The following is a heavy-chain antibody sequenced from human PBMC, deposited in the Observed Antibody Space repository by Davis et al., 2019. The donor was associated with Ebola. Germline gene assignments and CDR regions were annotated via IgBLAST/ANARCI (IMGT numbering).Heavy chain of an antibody. CDR3: ARDNVDTATYYGMDV. CDR1: GFMFSSYA. V-gene: IGHV3-64*04. J-gene: IGHJ6*02. Sequence: GESLKISCSVSGFMFSSYAMHWVRQAPGKGLEWVSTLGTRATTTYYADSVKGRFTISRDNSKNTLYLQMNSLRAEDTAVYYCARDNVDTATYYGMDVWGQGTTVTVSS. D-gene: IGHD5-18*01. CDR2: LGTRATTT.